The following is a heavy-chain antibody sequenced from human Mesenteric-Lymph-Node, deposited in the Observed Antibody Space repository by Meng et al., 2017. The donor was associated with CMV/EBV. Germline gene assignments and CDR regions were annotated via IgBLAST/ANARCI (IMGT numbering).Heavy chain of an antibody. CDR3: AKSRSSTPGIVDD. J-gene: IGHJ4*02. V-gene: IGHV4-61*08. CDR1: GVSVTSGAYH. Sequence: VQLQESGPGLVKPSETLSLTCMVSGVSVTSGAYHWSWIRQSPGKGLEWIGYIYGTGITIYNPSLKSRVTILLETSKNQFSLKLNSVTTADTAVYYCAKSRSSTPGIVDDWGQGTLVTVSS. CDR2: IYGTGIT. D-gene: IGHD2/OR15-2a*01.